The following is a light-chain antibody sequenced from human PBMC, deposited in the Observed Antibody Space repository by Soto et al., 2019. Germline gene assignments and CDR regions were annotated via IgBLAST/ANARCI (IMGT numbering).Light chain of an antibody. CDR1: QTINTH. V-gene: IGKV1-39*01. Sequence: DIQMTQSPSSLSASVGDRVTVTCRASQTINTHLNWYQQKPGKAPKLLIYAASTLQSGVPSRFSGSGSGTDFTLTISSLQPEDFATYYCQQSYSSPPKTFGQGTKVDIK. CDR3: QQSYSSPPKT. J-gene: IGKJ1*01. CDR2: AAS.